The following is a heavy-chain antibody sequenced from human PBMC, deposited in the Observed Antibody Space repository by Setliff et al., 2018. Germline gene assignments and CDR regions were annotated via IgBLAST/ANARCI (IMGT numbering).Heavy chain of an antibody. CDR1: GDPMSSRRYY. V-gene: IGHV4-61*05. J-gene: IGHJ6*03. CDR3: VRTDYSDGRYSMDV. CDR2: IYTSWNT. D-gene: IGHD6-19*01. Sequence: PSETLSLTCTVSGDPMSSRRYYWAWIRQPAGKGLEWIGQIYTSWNTNYNPSLKSRVTISVDKSTNQFSLKLNSVTAADTAVYYCVRTDYSDGRYSMDVWGKGTTVTVSS.